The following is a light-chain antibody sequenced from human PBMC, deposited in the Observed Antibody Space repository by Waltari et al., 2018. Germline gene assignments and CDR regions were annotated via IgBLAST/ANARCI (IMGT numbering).Light chain of an antibody. J-gene: IGLJ3*02. Sequence: QSALTQPASVSGSPGQSITISCPGTSSDVGSSNHVAWYQQRPGKAPKLLIYEVNKRPSGASNRFSGSKSGNTASLTISGLQAEDEADYHCCSYAGSSTFVVFGGGTKVTVL. V-gene: IGLV2-23*02. CDR2: EVN. CDR1: SSDVGSSNH. CDR3: CSYAGSSTFVV.